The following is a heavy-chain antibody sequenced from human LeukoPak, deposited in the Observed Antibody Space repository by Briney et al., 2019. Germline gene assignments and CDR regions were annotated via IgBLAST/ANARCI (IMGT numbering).Heavy chain of an antibody. CDR3: ARGFSYHRVYYSFYF. D-gene: IGHD3-22*01. V-gene: IGHV3-66*01. J-gene: IGHJ4*02. Sequence: GGSLRLPCVVSGFTVSSNYMSWVRQSPGKGLEWFSFIYKWGSIFYAESVEGRFTFSRDNSNNTLYLHRNSLRAAETAVYYCARGFSYHRVYYSFYFSGQGAPVTVSS. CDR2: IYKWGSI. CDR1: GFTVSSNY.